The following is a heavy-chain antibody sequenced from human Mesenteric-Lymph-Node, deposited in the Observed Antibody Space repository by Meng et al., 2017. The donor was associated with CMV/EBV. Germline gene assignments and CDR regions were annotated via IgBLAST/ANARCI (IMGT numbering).Heavy chain of an antibody. Sequence: GGSLRLSCAASGFAVSNSYMTWVRRAPGKGLEWVSVIYSGGSTFYADSVKGRFTISRDNSKNTQYLQMNSLRAEDTAIYYCARDRSGVGWEGIDYWGQGTLVTVSS. J-gene: IGHJ4*02. CDR1: GFAVSNSY. CDR2: IYSGGST. V-gene: IGHV3-66*02. D-gene: IGHD1-26*01. CDR3: ARDRSGVGWEGIDY.